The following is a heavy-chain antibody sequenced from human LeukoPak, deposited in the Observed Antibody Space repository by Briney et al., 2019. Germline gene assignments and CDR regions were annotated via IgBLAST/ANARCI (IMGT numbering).Heavy chain of an antibody. D-gene: IGHD1-26*01. J-gene: IGHJ4*02. CDR1: GYTFTGYY. V-gene: IGHV1-18*04. CDR3: ARARLYSGSYYDFDY. CDR2: ISGYNGNT. Sequence: ASVKVSCKASGYTFTGYYMHWVRQAPGQGLEWMGWISGYNGNTNYAQKFQGRVTMTTDTSTSTAYMELRSLRSDDTAVYYCARARLYSGSYYDFDYWGQGTLVTVSS.